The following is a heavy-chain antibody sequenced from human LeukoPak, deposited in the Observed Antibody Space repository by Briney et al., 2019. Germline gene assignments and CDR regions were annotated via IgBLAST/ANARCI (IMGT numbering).Heavy chain of an antibody. CDR2: IIPIFGTA. D-gene: IGHD4-17*01. CDR1: GGTFSSYA. V-gene: IGHV1-69*06. Sequence: SVKVSCKASGGTFSSYAISWVRQAPGQGLEWMGGIIPIFGTANYAQKFQGRVTITADKSTSTAYMELSSLRSEDTAVYYCARASPYGDYRPTNFDYWGQGTLVTVSS. J-gene: IGHJ4*02. CDR3: ARASPYGDYRPTNFDY.